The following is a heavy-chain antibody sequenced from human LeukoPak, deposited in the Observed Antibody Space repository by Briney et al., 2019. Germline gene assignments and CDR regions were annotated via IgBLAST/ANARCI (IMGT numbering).Heavy chain of an antibody. Sequence: PGGSLRLSCAASGFTFSRYSMNWVRQAPGKGLEWVSYISSSSSTVYYADSLKGRFTISRDNAKNTLYLQMNGLRAEDTAVYYCARVPPGDSYGNYWGQGTLVTVSS. D-gene: IGHD5-18*01. V-gene: IGHV3-48*04. J-gene: IGHJ4*02. CDR1: GFTFSRYS. CDR2: ISSSSSTV. CDR3: ARVPPGDSYGNY.